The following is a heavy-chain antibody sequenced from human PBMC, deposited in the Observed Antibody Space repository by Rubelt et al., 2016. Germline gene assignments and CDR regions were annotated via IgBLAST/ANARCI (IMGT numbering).Heavy chain of an antibody. CDR1: GCSLSTYY. CDR2: IYPSGST. CDR3: ARRYSNGLYWFFDR. J-gene: IGHJ2*01. D-gene: IGHD6-19*01. V-gene: IGHV4-4*08. Sequence: QLQLQESGPGLVKPSETLSLTCPVYGCSLSTYYWSWIRQPPGKGLEWIGRIYPSGSTSYNPSLQSRVTISVDTPKNQFSLELISVTAADTAFHYCARRYSNGLYWFFDRGGRGTVVTASS.